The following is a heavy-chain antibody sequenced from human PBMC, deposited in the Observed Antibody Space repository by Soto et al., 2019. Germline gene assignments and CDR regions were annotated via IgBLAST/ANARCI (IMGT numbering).Heavy chain of an antibody. CDR3: TTYIVEEAPDYYH. V-gene: IGHV3-15*01. Sequence: GGPLTLSCVASGFTFSDEWMSWVRQAPGKGLEWVGRIKSREDGGATNYATTVKGRFSISRDDSKNTLYLQLNNLKTEDTAVYYCTTYIVEEAPDYYHWGQGT. J-gene: IGHJ5*02. CDR2: IKSREDGGAT. CDR1: GFTFSDEW. D-gene: IGHD4-17*01.